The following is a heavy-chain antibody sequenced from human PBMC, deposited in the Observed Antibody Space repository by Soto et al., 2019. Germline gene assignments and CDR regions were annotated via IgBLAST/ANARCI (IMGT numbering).Heavy chain of an antibody. Sequence: SETPSLTCTVSGGCVSSGSHYWSWIRQPPGKGLEWIGYIYYTGNTNYNPSLLSRVTISVDTSKNQFSLRLSSVTAADTAVYYCARGEYCSGDTCPGYYYYYYGMDVWGQGTTVTVS. V-gene: IGHV4-61*01. CDR3: ARGEYCSGDTCPGYYYYYYGMDV. J-gene: IGHJ6*02. CDR2: IYYTGNT. CDR1: GGCVSSGSHY. D-gene: IGHD2-15*01.